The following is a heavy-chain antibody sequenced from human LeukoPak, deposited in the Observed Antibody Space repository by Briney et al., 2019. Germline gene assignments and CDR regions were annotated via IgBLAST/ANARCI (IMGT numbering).Heavy chain of an antibody. Sequence: GGSLRLSCTGSGFTFSAYALSWVRQTPGKGLEWVSAISGSGDTYYADSVKGRFTISRDNSKKTLYLQMNSLGAEDSAIYYCARGDKSSGWYFFDYWGQGALVTVSS. J-gene: IGHJ4*02. CDR1: GFTFSAYA. CDR2: ISGSGDT. D-gene: IGHD6-19*01. CDR3: ARGDKSSGWYFFDY. V-gene: IGHV3-23*01.